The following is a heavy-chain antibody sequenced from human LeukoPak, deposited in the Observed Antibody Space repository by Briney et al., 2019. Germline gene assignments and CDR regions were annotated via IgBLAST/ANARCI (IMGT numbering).Heavy chain of an antibody. CDR2: ISGSGGST. D-gene: IGHD1-1*01. J-gene: IGHJ4*02. CDR1: GFTFSSYA. V-gene: IGHV3-23*01. CDR3: ATPPRGTTGTTCDY. Sequence: PGGSLRLSCAASGFTFSSYAMSWVRQAPGKGLEWVSAISGSGGSTYYADSVKGRFTISRDNSKNTLYLQMNSLRAEDTAVYYCATPPRGTTGTTCDYWGQGTLVTVPS.